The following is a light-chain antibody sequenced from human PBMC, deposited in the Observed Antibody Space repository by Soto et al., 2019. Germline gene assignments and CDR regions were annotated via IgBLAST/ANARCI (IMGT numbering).Light chain of an antibody. CDR2: EAT. V-gene: IGLV2-23*01. Sequence: QSALTQPASVSGSPGQSITISCTGTSSDVGNNKFVSWYQQHPGKAPKLMIYEATKRPSGVSNRFSASKSGNTASLTISGLQAEDEADYYCCSYAGDRTYVFGTGTKLTVL. CDR3: CSYAGDRTYV. J-gene: IGLJ1*01. CDR1: SSDVGNNKF.